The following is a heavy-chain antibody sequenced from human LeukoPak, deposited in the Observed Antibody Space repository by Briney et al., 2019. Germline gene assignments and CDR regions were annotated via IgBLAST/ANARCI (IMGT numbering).Heavy chain of an antibody. J-gene: IGHJ4*02. D-gene: IGHD6-19*01. CDR1: GGPISSGSYY. V-gene: IGHV4-61*02. CDR3: ARALAVAGTVFYFDY. Sequence: PSQTLSLTCTVSGGPISSGSYYWSWIRQPAGKGLEWIGRIYTSGSTNYNPSLKSRVTISVDTSKNQFSLKLSSVTAADTAVYYCARALAVAGTVFYFDYWGQGTLVTVSS. CDR2: IYTSGST.